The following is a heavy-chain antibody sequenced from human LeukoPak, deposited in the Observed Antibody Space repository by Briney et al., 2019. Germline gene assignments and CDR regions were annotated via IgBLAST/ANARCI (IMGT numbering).Heavy chain of an antibody. J-gene: IGHJ3*02. CDR2: IYYSGST. D-gene: IGHD6-13*01. Sequence: PSGTLSLTCTVSGGSISSGGYYWSWIRQHPGKGLEWIGYIYYSGSTYYNPSLKSRVTISVDTSKNQFSLKLSSVTAADTAVYYCASQDPYSSSWYFAFDIWGQGTMVTVSS. CDR1: GGSISSGGYY. CDR3: ASQDPYSSSWYFAFDI. V-gene: IGHV4-31*03.